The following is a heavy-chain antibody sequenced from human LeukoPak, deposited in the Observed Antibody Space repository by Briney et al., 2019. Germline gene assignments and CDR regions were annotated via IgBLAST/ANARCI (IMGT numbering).Heavy chain of an antibody. CDR3: AGGGIAAAGTGYYYYYMDV. J-gene: IGHJ6*03. V-gene: IGHV1-18*01. CDR1: GYTFTSYA. Sequence: DSVKVSCKASGYTFTSYAISWVRQAPGQGLEWMGWISADNGNTDYAQRFQGRVTMTTDTSTSTAYMELRSLRSDDTAVYYCAGGGIAAAGTGYYYYYMDVWGKGTTVTVSS. CDR2: ISADNGNT. D-gene: IGHD6-13*01.